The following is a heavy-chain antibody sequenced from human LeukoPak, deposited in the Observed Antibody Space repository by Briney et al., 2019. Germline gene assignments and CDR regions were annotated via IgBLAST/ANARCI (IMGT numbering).Heavy chain of an antibody. J-gene: IGHJ6*02. CDR3: ARDGGINERWLAHHYYYYGMDV. D-gene: IGHD6-19*01. CDR2: IIPILGIA. Sequence: EASVKVSCKASGGTFSSYAISWVRQAPGQGLEWMGRIIPILGIANYAQKFQGRVTITADKSTSTAYMELSSLRSEDTAVYYCARDGGINERWLAHHYYYYGMDVWGQGTRVTVSS. CDR1: GGTFSSYA. V-gene: IGHV1-69*04.